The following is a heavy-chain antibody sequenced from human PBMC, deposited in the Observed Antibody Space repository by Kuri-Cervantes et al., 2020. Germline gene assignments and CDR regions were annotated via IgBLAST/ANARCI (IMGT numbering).Heavy chain of an antibody. CDR1: GFTFSSYA. J-gene: IGHJ6*03. V-gene: IGHV3-23*01. Sequence: GGSPRLSCAASGFTFSSYAMNWVRQAPGKGLEWVAGISDGGSTIYYADSVKGRFTISRDNSKNTLYLQMNSLRAEDTAVYYCAKSSAVCSSTSCSPWWDYYYYMDVWGKGTTVTVSS. CDR3: AKSSAVCSSTSCSPWWDYYYYMDV. D-gene: IGHD2-2*01. CDR2: ISDGGSTI.